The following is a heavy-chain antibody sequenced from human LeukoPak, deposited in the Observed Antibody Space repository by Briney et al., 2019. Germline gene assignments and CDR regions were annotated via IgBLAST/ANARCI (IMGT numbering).Heavy chain of an antibody. CDR2: IYSSVST. Sequence: PSETLSLTCTVSGDSINDHYWSWIRQPPGEGLEWIAYIYSSVSTNYNPSLKSRVTISVDTSKNQFSLKLSSVTAADTAVYYCARHDDSSWYWFDPWGQGTLVTVSS. V-gene: IGHV4-4*09. J-gene: IGHJ5*02. D-gene: IGHD6-13*01. CDR3: ARHDDSSWYWFDP. CDR1: GDSINDHY.